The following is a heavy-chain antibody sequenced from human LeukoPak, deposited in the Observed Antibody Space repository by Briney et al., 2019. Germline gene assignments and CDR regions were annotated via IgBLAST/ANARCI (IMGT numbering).Heavy chain of an antibody. J-gene: IGHJ4*02. CDR1: GGSISSYY. Sequence: PSETLSLTCTVSGGSISSYYWSWIRQPPGKGLEWIGYIYYSGSTNYNPSLKSRVTISVDTYKNQFSLKLSSVTAADTAVYYCARAGYYSDYHFDYWGQGTLVTVSS. V-gene: IGHV4-59*01. CDR3: ARAGYYSDYHFDY. D-gene: IGHD4-11*01. CDR2: IYYSGST.